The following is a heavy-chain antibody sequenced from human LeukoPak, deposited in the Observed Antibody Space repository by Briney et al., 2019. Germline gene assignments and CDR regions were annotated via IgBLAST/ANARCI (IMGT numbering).Heavy chain of an antibody. D-gene: IGHD3-22*01. J-gene: IGHJ4*02. CDR1: GGTFSSYA. V-gene: IGHV1-18*01. Sequence: ASVKLSCKASGGTFSSYAISWVRQAPGQGLEWMGWISAYNGNTNYAQTLQGRVTMTTDTSTSTAYMELRSLRSDDTAVYYCARVDYDSSGYYYGVIDYWGQGTLVTVSS. CDR2: ISAYNGNT. CDR3: ARVDYDSSGYYYGVIDY.